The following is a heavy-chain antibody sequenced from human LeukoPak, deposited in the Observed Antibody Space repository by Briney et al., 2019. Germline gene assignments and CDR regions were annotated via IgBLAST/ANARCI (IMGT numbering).Heavy chain of an antibody. J-gene: IGHJ5*02. CDR2: IKHSGGT. CDR1: GWSFSGYY. D-gene: IGHD2-2*01. CDR3: ARRLQKRSSTSRLRTGFDP. V-gene: IGHV4-34*01. Sequence: PSETLYLTCPVHGWSFSGYYWSWIRQPPGKGLKWTGEIKHSGGTNYNPSLKSPVTISVDTSKNQFSLKMNSATAADTAVYYCARRLQKRSSTSRLRTGFDPSGQGTLVTVSS.